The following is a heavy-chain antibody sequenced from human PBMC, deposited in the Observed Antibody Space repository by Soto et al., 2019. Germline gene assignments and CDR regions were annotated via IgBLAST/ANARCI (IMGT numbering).Heavy chain of an antibody. V-gene: IGHV3-30-3*02. CDR1: GFTFSSYA. CDR2: ISYDGSNK. CDR3: ANEKDRIFDY. J-gene: IGHJ4*02. Sequence: QVQLVESGGGVVQPGRSLRLSCAASGFTFSSYAMHWVRQAPGKGLEWVAVISYDGSNKYYADSVKGRFTISRDNSKNSLYLQMNSLRTEDSALYYCANEKDRIFDYWGRGTPVTVSS.